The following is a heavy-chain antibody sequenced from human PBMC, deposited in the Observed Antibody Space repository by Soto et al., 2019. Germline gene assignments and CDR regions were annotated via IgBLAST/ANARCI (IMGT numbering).Heavy chain of an antibody. CDR3: TRHFEDIVVVPANWFDP. Sequence: GGSLRLSCAASGFTFSGSAMHWVRQASGKGLEWVGRIRSKANSYATAYAASVKGRFTISRDDSKNTAYLQMNSLKTEDTAVYYCTRHFEDIVVVPANWFDPWGQGTLVTVSS. CDR1: GFTFSGSA. V-gene: IGHV3-73*01. CDR2: IRSKANSYAT. D-gene: IGHD2-2*01. J-gene: IGHJ5*02.